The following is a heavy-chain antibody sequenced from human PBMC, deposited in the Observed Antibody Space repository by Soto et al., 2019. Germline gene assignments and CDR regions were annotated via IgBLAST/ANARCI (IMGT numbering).Heavy chain of an antibody. CDR1: GGSVSSGSYY. V-gene: IGHV4-61*01. D-gene: IGHD5-18*01. CDR3: ARDLTGYGFGNY. J-gene: IGHJ4*02. Sequence: PSETLSLTCTVSGGSVSSGSYYWSWIRQPPGKGLEWIGYIYYSGSTNYNPSLKSRVTISVDTSKNQFSLKLSSVTAADTAVYYCARDLTGYGFGNYWGQGTLVTVSS. CDR2: IYYSGST.